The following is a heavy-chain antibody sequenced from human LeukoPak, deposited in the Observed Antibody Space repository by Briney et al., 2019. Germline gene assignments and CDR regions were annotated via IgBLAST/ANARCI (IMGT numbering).Heavy chain of an antibody. Sequence: PGGSLRLSCAASGFTFSDHYMDWVRQAPGKGLEWVGRTRNKANSYATEYAASVKGRFTISRDDSKNSLYLQMNSLKTEDTAVYYCARTGYSGVYYFDYWGQGTLVTVSS. CDR2: TRNKANSYAT. D-gene: IGHD5-12*01. CDR3: ARTGYSGVYYFDY. CDR1: GFTFSDHY. V-gene: IGHV3-72*01. J-gene: IGHJ4*02.